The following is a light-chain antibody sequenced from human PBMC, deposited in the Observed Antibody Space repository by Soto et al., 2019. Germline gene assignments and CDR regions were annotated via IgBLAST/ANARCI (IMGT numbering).Light chain of an antibody. V-gene: IGKV2-28*01. CDR3: MQALQTPPT. Sequence: DIVVTQSPLSLPVTPGEPVSISCRSSQSLLHNNGYNYLDWFLQKPGQSPQLLIYLASNWSSGVPDRFSASGSGTDFTLKISGVEPEDVGVYYCMQALQTPPTFGQGTKVEIK. CDR1: QSLLHNNGYNY. CDR2: LAS. J-gene: IGKJ1*01.